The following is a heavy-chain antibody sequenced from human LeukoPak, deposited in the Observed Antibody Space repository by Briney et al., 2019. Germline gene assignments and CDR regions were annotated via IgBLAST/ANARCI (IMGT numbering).Heavy chain of an antibody. V-gene: IGHV4-34*01. CDR1: GGSFSGYY. J-gene: IGHJ4*02. Sequence: PSETLSLTCAVYGGSFSGYYWSWIRQPPGKGLEWIGEINHSGSTNYNPSLKSRVTISVDTSKNQFSLKLSSVTAADTAVYYCARGLYSSGWYPGYWGQGTLVTVSS. CDR2: INHSGST. D-gene: IGHD6-19*01. CDR3: ARGLYSSGWYPGY.